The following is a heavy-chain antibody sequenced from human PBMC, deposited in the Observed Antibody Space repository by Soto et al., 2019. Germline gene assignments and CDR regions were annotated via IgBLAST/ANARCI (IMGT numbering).Heavy chain of an antibody. CDR1: GYTFTSYA. CDR3: ARADILTGAFDY. CDR2: INAGNGNT. D-gene: IGHD3-9*01. V-gene: IGHV1-3*01. Sequence: QVQYVQSGAEVKKPGASVKVSCKASGYTFTSYAMHWVRQAPGQRLEWMGWINAGNGNTKYSQKFQGRVTITRDTSASTAYMEVSSLRSEDTAVYYCARADILTGAFDYWGQGTLVTVSS. J-gene: IGHJ4*02.